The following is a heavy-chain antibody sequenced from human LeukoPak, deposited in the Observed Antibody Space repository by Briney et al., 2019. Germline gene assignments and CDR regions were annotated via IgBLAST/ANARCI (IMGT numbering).Heavy chain of an antibody. J-gene: IGHJ5*02. CDR3: ARGLRRGSSSPYNWFDP. CDR2: INHSGST. V-gene: IGHV4-34*01. CDR1: GGSFSGYY. Sequence: SETLSLTCAVYGGSFSGYYWSWIRQPPGKGLEWIGEINHSGSTNYNPSLKSRVTISVDTSKNQFSLKLNSVTAADTAVYYCARGLRRGSSSPYNWFDPWGQGTLVTVSS. D-gene: IGHD6-6*01.